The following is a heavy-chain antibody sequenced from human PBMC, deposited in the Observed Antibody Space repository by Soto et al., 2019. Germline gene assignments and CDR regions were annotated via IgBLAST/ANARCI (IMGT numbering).Heavy chain of an antibody. CDR1: GFTFSSYA. J-gene: IGHJ4*02. CDR3: AKDLTPYYDILTGSDY. CDR2: ISGSGGST. D-gene: IGHD3-9*01. V-gene: IGHV3-23*01. Sequence: GGSLRLSCAASGFTFSSYAMSWVRQAPGKGLEWVSAISGSGGSTYYADSVKGRFTISRDNSKNTLYLQMNSLRAEDTAVYYCAKDLTPYYDILTGSDYWGQGTRVTVS.